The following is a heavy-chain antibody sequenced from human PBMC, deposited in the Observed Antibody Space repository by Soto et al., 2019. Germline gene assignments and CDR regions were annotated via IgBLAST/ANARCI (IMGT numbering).Heavy chain of an antibody. CDR3: AGDFAYSSSWYPNWFDP. V-gene: IGHV3-48*02. CDR1: GFTFSSYS. D-gene: IGHD6-13*01. Sequence: GGSLRLSCAASGFTFSSYSMNWVRQAPGKGLEWVSYISSSSSTIYYADSVKGRFTISRDNAKNSLYLQMNSLRDEDTAVYYCAGDFAYSSSWYPNWFDPWGQGTLVTVSS. CDR2: ISSSSSTI. J-gene: IGHJ5*02.